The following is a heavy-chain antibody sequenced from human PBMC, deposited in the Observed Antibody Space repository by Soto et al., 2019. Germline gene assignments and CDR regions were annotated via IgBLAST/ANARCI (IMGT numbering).Heavy chain of an antibody. CDR1: GFTFSDYY. CDR2: ISSSGSTI. Sequence: GGSLRLSCAASGFTFSDYYMSWIRQAPGKGLEWVSYISSSGSTIYYADSVKGRFTISRDNAKNSLYLQMNSLRAEDTAVYYCARSKLRFLEWLPQDYYGMDVWGQGTTVT. J-gene: IGHJ6*02. D-gene: IGHD3-3*01. V-gene: IGHV3-11*01. CDR3: ARSKLRFLEWLPQDYYGMDV.